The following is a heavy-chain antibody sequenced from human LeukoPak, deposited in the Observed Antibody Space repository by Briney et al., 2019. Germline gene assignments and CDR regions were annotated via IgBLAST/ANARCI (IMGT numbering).Heavy chain of an antibody. D-gene: IGHD5/OR15-5a*01. CDR2: ISAYNGNT. CDR1: GYTFTSYG. J-gene: IGHJ3*02. V-gene: IGHV1-18*01. Sequence: GASVKVSCKASGYTFTSYGISWVRQAPGQGLEWMGWISAYNGNTNYAQKLQGRVTMTTDTSTSTAYMELRSLRSDDTAVYYCARVLKSVSFSRAFDIWGQGTMVTVSS. CDR3: ARVLKSVSFSRAFDI.